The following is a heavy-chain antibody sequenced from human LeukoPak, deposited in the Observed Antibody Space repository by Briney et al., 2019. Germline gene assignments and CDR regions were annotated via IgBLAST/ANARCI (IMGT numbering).Heavy chain of an antibody. CDR3: ARGLPGYSSGYFDY. V-gene: IGHV3-21*01. CDR2: ISSSSSYI. Sequence: GGSLRLSCAASGFTFSSYSMNWVRQAPGKGLEWVSSISSSSSYIYYADSVKGRFTISRDNAKNSLYLQMNSLRAEDTAVYYCARGLPGYSSGYFDYWGQGTLVTVSS. CDR1: GFTFSSYS. J-gene: IGHJ4*02. D-gene: IGHD6-19*01.